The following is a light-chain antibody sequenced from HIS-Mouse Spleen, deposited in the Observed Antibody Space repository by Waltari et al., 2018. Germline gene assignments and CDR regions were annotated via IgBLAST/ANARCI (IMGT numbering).Light chain of an antibody. J-gene: IGKJ3*01. CDR3: QQFNSYPFT. Sequence: AIQLTQSPSSLSASVGDRVPITCRASQGISSALAWYQQKPGKAPKLLIYDASSLESGVPSRFSGSGSGTDFTLTISSMQPEDFATYYCQQFNSYPFTFGPGTKVDIK. CDR1: QGISSA. V-gene: IGKV1-13*02. CDR2: DAS.